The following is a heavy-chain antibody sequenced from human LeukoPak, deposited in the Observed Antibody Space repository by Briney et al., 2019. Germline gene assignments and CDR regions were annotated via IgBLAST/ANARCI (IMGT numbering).Heavy chain of an antibody. Sequence: GESLKISCKSSGYNFTNYWIGWVRQMPGKGLEWMGIIYPGDSDTRHSPSFQGQVTISADKSITTAYLQWSSLKASDTAMYYCARWSGYAYFDYWGQGTLVTVSS. J-gene: IGHJ4*02. CDR1: GYNFTNYW. CDR2: IYPGDSDT. CDR3: ARWSGYAYFDY. V-gene: IGHV5-51*01. D-gene: IGHD5-12*01.